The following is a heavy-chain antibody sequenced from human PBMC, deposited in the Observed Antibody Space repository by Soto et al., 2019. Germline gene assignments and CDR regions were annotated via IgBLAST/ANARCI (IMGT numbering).Heavy chain of an antibody. CDR3: ARGRCSGGSCYSVVWLFDP. J-gene: IGHJ5*02. V-gene: IGHV1-69*13. CDR1: GGAFKSFA. Sequence: GASVKVSCKASGGAFKSFAFSWVRQAPGQGLEWMGGITPIVGTANYAQKFQDRVTITADESAGTAHLELSGLRSEDTAVYYCARGRCSGGSCYSVVWLFDPWGQGIPVTVSS. CDR2: ITPIVGTA. D-gene: IGHD2-15*01.